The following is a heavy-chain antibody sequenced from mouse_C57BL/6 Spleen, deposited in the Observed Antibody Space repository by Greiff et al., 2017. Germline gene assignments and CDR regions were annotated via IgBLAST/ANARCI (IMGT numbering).Heavy chain of an antibody. V-gene: IGHV1-39*01. Sequence: EVHLVESGPELVKPGASVKISCKASGYSFTDYKMNWVQQSNGKSLEWIGVINPNYGTTSYNQKFKGKATLTVDQSSSTAYMQLNSLTSEDSAVYYWAPYYYDYDEGFAYWGQGTLVTVSA. CDR2: INPNYGTT. CDR1: GYSFTDYK. J-gene: IGHJ3*01. CDR3: APYYYDYDEGFAY. D-gene: IGHD2-4*01.